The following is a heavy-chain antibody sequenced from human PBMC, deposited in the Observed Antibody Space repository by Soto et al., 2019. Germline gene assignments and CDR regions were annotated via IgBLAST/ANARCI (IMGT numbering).Heavy chain of an antibody. Sequence: QVQLQESGPGLVKPSQTLSLTCTVSGGSISSGGYYWSWIRQHPGKGLEWIGYIYYSGSTYYNPSLKSRVTISVDTSKNQFSPKLSSVTAADTAVYYCARGPPFPELLALDYWGQGTLVTVSS. CDR1: GGSISSGGYY. CDR3: ARGPPFPELLALDY. V-gene: IGHV4-31*03. J-gene: IGHJ4*02. CDR2: IYYSGST. D-gene: IGHD3-10*01.